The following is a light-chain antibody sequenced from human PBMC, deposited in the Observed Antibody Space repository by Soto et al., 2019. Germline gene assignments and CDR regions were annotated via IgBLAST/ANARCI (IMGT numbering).Light chain of an antibody. CDR3: LQDFSYPRT. J-gene: IGKJ1*01. CDR2: GAS. V-gene: IGKV3-15*01. Sequence: EIVMTQSPATLSVSPGERVTLSCRARQSVGSNLAWYQQKPGQAPRLLIYGASTRATGIPARFSGSGSGTDFTLTISSLQPEDSATYYCLQDFSYPRTFGQGTKVDIK. CDR1: QSVGSN.